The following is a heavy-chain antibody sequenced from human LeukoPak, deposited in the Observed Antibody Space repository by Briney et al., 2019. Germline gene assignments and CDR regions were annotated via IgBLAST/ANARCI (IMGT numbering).Heavy chain of an antibody. Sequence: GASLRLSCAASGFTFSSYAMHWVRQAPGRGLEYVSAIAGNGGSTYYENSVKGRFTISRDNSKNSLYLQMDSLRVEEMAVYYCARGQISENYAFDAFNIWGQGTMVTVAS. V-gene: IGHV3-64*01. J-gene: IGHJ3*02. CDR1: GFTFSSYA. D-gene: IGHD3-16*01. CDR3: ARGQISENYAFDAFNI. CDR2: IAGNGGST.